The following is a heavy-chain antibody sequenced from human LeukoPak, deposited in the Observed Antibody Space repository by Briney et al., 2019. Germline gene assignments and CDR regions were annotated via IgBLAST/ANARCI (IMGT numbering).Heavy chain of an antibody. J-gene: IGHJ4*02. CDR3: ARDCSGGSCYFDY. D-gene: IGHD2-15*01. V-gene: IGHV4-59*01. CDR1: GGSISSYY. Sequence: SETLSLTCTVSGGSISSYYWSWIRQPPGKGLEWIGYIYYSGSTNYNPSLKSRVTISVDTPKNQFSLKLSSVTAADTAVYYCARDCSGGSCYFDYWGQGTLVTVSS. CDR2: IYYSGST.